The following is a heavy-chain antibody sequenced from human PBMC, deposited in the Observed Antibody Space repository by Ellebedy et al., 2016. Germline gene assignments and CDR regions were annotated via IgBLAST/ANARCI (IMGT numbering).Heavy chain of an antibody. D-gene: IGHD3-22*01. CDR2: ISYDGSNK. CDR1: GFTFSSYA. J-gene: IGHJ4*02. Sequence: GESLKISXAASGFTFSSYAMHWVRQAPGKGLEWVAVISYDGSNKYYADSVKGQFTISRDNSKNTLYLQMNSLRAEDTAVYYCAKEEGYYDSSGYSYWGQGTLVTVSS. CDR3: AKEEGYYDSSGYSY. V-gene: IGHV3-30*04.